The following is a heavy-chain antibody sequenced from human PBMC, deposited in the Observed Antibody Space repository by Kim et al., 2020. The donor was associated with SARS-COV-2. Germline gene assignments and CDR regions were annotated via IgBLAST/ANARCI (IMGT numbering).Heavy chain of an antibody. J-gene: IGHJ3*02. D-gene: IGHD3-3*01. Sequence: RVTISVDTSTNQFSLKLSSVTAADTAVYYCARARRRGITIFGVVDAFDIWGQGTMVTVSS. V-gene: IGHV4-59*01. CDR3: ARARRRGITIFGVVDAFDI.